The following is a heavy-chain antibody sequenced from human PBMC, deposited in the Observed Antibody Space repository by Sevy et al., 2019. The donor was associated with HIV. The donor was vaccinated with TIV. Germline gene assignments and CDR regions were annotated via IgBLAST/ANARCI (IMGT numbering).Heavy chain of an antibody. J-gene: IGHJ6*02. V-gene: IGHV3-66*01. Sequence: GGSLRLSCEASGFTVSGNYMAWVRLAPGKGLEWVSLIDSGGSTYYADSVKGRFTISRDNAKNTLYLQMNPLRAEDTAVYFCARDRYYDASGYYYYYYGMVVWGQGTTVTVSS. CDR3: ARDRYYDASGYYYYYYGMVV. CDR2: IDSGGST. D-gene: IGHD3-22*01. CDR1: GFTVSGNY.